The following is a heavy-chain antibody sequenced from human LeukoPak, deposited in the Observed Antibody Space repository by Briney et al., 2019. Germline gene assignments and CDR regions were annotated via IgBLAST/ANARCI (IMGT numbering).Heavy chain of an antibody. D-gene: IGHD2-2*01. J-gene: IGHJ4*02. Sequence: ASVKVSCKASGYTFTSYDINWVRQATGQGLEWMGWMNPNSGNTGYAQKFQGRVTMTRNTSISTAYMELSSLRSEDTAVYYCASYLGYCSSTSCYRNYYWGQGTLVTVSS. CDR3: ASYLGYCSSTSCYRNYY. V-gene: IGHV1-8*01. CDR2: MNPNSGNT. CDR1: GYTFTSYD.